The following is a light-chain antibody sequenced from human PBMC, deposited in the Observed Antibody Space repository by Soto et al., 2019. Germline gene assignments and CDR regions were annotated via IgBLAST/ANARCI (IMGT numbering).Light chain of an antibody. V-gene: IGKV3-15*01. J-gene: IGKJ1*01. Sequence: EIVMTQSPATLSVSPGERATLSCRASQSVSSNLAWYQQNPGHAPRLLIYGASTRATGIPARFSGSGSGTEFTLTISSLQSEDFAVYYCQQYNNWPQTFGQGTKVEIK. CDR2: GAS. CDR3: QQYNNWPQT. CDR1: QSVSSN.